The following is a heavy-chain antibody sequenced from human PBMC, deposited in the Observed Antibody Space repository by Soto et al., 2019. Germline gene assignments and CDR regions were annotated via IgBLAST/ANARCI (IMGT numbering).Heavy chain of an antibody. J-gene: IGHJ5*02. CDR2: MNAGNGNT. D-gene: IGHD4-4*01. CDR1: GYTFTDFA. CDR3: VRGATVAVGNGYDP. V-gene: IGHV1-3*05. Sequence: QVQLVQSGAEEKKPGASVKVSCKASGYTFTDFAMHWVRQAPGQGLEWMGWMNAGNGNTRYSQKFEGRVKNTSDTSAITAYMELSSLTSEDTAVYYCVRGATVAVGNGYDPWGQGSLVTASS.